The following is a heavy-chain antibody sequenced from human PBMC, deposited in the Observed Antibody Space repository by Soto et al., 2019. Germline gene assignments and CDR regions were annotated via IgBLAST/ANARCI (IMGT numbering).Heavy chain of an antibody. CDR1: GFTFSNYG. Sequence: XXSQRLSCAASGFTFSNYGVHWVLQAPGKGLEWVAVISYDGSNRYYADSVKGRFTISRDNSKNTLYLQMNSLRAEDTAVYYCAKERSTGWYYFDYWGQGTLVTVSS. J-gene: IGHJ4*02. V-gene: IGHV3-30*18. CDR2: ISYDGSNR. CDR3: AKERSTGWYYFDY. D-gene: IGHD6-19*01.